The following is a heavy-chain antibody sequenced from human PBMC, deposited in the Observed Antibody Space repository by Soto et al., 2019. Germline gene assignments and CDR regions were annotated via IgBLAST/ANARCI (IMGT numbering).Heavy chain of an antibody. Sequence: QVQLVQSGAEVKKPGSSVKVSCKASGGTFSSYAISWVRQAPGQGLEWMGGIIPIFGTANYAQKFQGRVTITADESTSTAYMELNSLRSEDTPVYYCARDECSGGSCYSSYYYYGMDVWGQGTTVTVSS. J-gene: IGHJ6*02. D-gene: IGHD2-15*01. CDR3: ARDECSGGSCYSSYYYYGMDV. CDR2: IIPIFGTA. CDR1: GGTFSSYA. V-gene: IGHV1-69*12.